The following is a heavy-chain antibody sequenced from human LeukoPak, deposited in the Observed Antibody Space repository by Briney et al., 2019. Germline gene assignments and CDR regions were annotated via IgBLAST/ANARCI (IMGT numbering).Heavy chain of an antibody. CDR3: ARAYSSSWYYFDY. Sequence: SVKVSCKASGGTFSSYAISWVRQAPGQGLDWMGRIIPIYCTANYAQKFQGRVTLTTDESTSTAYMELSSLRSEDTAVYYCARAYSSSWYYFDYWGQGTLVTVSS. CDR1: GGTFSSYA. V-gene: IGHV1-69*05. CDR2: IIPIYCTA. D-gene: IGHD6-13*01. J-gene: IGHJ4*02.